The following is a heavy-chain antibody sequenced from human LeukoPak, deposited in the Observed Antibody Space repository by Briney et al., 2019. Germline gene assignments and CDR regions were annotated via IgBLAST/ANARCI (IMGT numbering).Heavy chain of an antibody. CDR2: ISASGGST. J-gene: IGHJ4*02. Sequence: GGSLRLSCAVSGFTFSDYAMSCVRQAPGKGLEWVSAISASGGSTYYADSVKGRFTISRDNSKNTLYLQMNSLRAEDTAVYYCARDGTPRTFDYWGQGTLVTVSS. V-gene: IGHV3-23*01. CDR1: GFTFSDYA. CDR3: ARDGTPRTFDY.